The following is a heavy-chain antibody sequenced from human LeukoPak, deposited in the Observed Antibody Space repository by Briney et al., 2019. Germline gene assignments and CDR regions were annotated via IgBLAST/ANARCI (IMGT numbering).Heavy chain of an antibody. Sequence: GGSLRLSCAASEFTFINYAMSWVRQTPGKGLEWVSDISGSGDTTYYADSVKGRFSISRDSSRNTLYLQMNSLRAEDSAVYYCAKVESPYCSGRSCFLDYWGQGTLVTVSS. D-gene: IGHD2-15*01. CDR1: EFTFINYA. J-gene: IGHJ4*02. CDR3: AKVESPYCSGRSCFLDY. V-gene: IGHV3-23*01. CDR2: ISGSGDTT.